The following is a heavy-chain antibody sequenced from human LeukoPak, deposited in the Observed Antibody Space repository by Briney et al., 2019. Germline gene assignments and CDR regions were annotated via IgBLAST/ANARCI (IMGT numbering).Heavy chain of an antibody. V-gene: IGHV1-2*02. Sequence: ASVKVSCKASGYTFTGYYMHWVRQAPGQGLEWMGWINPNSDGTNYAQKFQGRVTMTRDTSISTAYMELSRLRSDDTAVYYCARDVGEAWFDPWGQGTLVTVSS. CDR2: INPNSDGT. CDR1: GYTFTGYY. J-gene: IGHJ5*02. CDR3: ARDVGEAWFDP. D-gene: IGHD3-10*01.